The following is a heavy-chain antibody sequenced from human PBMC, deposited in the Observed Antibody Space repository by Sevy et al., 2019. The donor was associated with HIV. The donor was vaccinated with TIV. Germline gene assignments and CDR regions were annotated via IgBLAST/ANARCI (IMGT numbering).Heavy chain of an antibody. D-gene: IGHD4-17*01. CDR2: IYYSGRT. J-gene: IGHJ4*02. CDR1: GGSISSSSYF. CDR3: ARQIYGDYGDGFDY. V-gene: IGHV4-39*01. Sequence: SETLSLTCTVSGGSISSSSYFWGWIRQPPGKGLELIGSIYYSGRTYYNPSLKSRVTISVDTSKNKFSLKLSSVTAADTAVYYCARQIYGDYGDGFDYWGQGTLVTVSS.